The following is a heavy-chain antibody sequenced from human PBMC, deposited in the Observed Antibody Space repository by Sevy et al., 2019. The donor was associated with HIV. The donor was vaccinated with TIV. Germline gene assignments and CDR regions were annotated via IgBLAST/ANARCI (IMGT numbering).Heavy chain of an antibody. CDR1: GGTFNMYA. Sequence: ASVKVSCKSSGGTFNMYAISWVRQAPGQGLEWMGGTIPLSGTPNYAQKLQDRVTMTADKSTKTAYMELRSLTSDDTAMYFCARDPREPHSFFDYWGQGTLVTVSS. J-gene: IGHJ4*02. D-gene: IGHD2-21*01. V-gene: IGHV1-69*06. CDR2: TIPLSGTP. CDR3: ARDPREPHSFFDY.